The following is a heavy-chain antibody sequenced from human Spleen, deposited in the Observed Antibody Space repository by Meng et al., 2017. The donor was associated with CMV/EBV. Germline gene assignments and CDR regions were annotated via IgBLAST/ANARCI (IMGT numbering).Heavy chain of an antibody. V-gene: IGHV4-34*01. CDR3: ARAIVGASRCFDP. Sequence: CAVYGESFSGYYWSWIRQPPGKGLEWIGEINHTGSTNYNPSLESRVTMSVDTSKNQFSLKLSSATAADTAVYYCARAIVGASRCFDPWGQGTLVTVSS. D-gene: IGHD1-26*01. CDR2: INHTGST. J-gene: IGHJ5*02. CDR1: GESFSGYY.